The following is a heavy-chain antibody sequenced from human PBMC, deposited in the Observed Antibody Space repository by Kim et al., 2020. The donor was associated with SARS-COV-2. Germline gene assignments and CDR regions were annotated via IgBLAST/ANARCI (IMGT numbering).Heavy chain of an antibody. J-gene: IGHJ6*02. CDR2: IWYDGSNK. D-gene: IGHD3-9*01. CDR3: ARDAAYYDILTGYYPRDYYYYYGMDV. CDR1: GFTFSSYG. V-gene: IGHV3-33*01. Sequence: LSLTCAASGFTFSSYGMHWVRQAPGKGLEWVAVIWYDGSNKYYADSVKGRFTISRDNSKNTLYLQMNSLRAEDTAVYYCARDAAYYDILTGYYPRDYYYYYGMDVWGQGTTVTVSS.